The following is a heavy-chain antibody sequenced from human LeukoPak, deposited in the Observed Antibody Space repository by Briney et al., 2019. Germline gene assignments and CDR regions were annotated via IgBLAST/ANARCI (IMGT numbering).Heavy chain of an antibody. V-gene: IGHV3-23*01. CDR2: ISGSGGST. D-gene: IGHD3-10*01. CDR3: AAVSITMVRGVSPWFDP. J-gene: IGHJ5*02. Sequence: PGGSLRLSCAASGFTFSSYAMSWVRQAPGKGLEWVSAISGSGGSTYYADSVKGRFTISRDNSKNTLYLQMNSLRAEDTAVYYCAAVSITMVRGVSPWFDPWGQGTLVTVSS. CDR1: GFTFSSYA.